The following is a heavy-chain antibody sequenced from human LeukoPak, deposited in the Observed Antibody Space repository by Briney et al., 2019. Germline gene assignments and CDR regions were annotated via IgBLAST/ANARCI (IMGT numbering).Heavy chain of an antibody. V-gene: IGHV3-23*01. CDR2: ISWNSGSI. CDR1: GFTFSSYA. D-gene: IGHD3-3*01. CDR3: AKDGGFWSALWGYFDY. Sequence: GGSLRLSCAASGFTFSSYAMSWVRQAPGKGLEWVSGISWNSGSIGYADSVKGRFTISRDNSKNTLYLQMNSLRAEDTAVYYCAKDGGFWSALWGYFDYWGQGTLVTVSS. J-gene: IGHJ4*02.